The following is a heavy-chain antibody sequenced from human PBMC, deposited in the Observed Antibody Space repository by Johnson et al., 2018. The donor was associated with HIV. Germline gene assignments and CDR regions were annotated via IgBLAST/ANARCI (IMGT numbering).Heavy chain of an antibody. CDR2: IYSGGST. CDR1: GFTFSSNY. CDR3: AKDSGSPLGAAFDI. J-gene: IGHJ3*02. V-gene: IGHV3-66*02. D-gene: IGHD1-26*01. Sequence: VQLVESGGGVVQPGRSLRLSCAASGFTFSSNYMSWVRQAPGKGLDWVSVIYSGGSTYYADSVKGRFTISRDNSKNTLYLQMNSLRAEDTALYYCAKDSGSPLGAAFDIWGQGTMVTVSS.